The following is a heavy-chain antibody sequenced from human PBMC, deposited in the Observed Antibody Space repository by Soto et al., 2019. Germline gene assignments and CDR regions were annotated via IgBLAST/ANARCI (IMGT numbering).Heavy chain of an antibody. Sequence: QLQLQESGPGLVKPSETLSLTCTVSGGSISSSSYYWGWIRQPPGKGLEWIGSIYYSGSNYYNPSLKSRVTISVDTSKNQFSLKLSSVTAADTAVYYCASLTTQYYYYMDVWGKGTTVTVSS. V-gene: IGHV4-39*01. CDR2: IYYSGSN. CDR1: GGSISSSSYY. CDR3: ASLTTQYYYYMDV. D-gene: IGHD1-1*01. J-gene: IGHJ6*03.